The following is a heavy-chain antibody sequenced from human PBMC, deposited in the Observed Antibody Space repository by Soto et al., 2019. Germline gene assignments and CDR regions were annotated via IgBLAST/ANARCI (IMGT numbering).Heavy chain of an antibody. CDR3: ARVLNGQWYLDY. J-gene: IGHJ4*02. D-gene: IGHD6-19*01. Sequence: PGGSLRLSCGASGFTFSSYWMHWVRQAPGKGLVWVSRVNTDESRTSYADSVKGRFTISRDNAKNTLYLQMNSLRAEDTAVYYCARVLNGQWYLDYWGQGTQVTVSS. CDR2: VNTDESRT. CDR1: GFTFSSYW. V-gene: IGHV3-74*01.